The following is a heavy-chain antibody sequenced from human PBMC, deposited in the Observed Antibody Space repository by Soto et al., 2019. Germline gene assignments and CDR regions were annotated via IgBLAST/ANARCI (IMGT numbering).Heavy chain of an antibody. V-gene: IGHV3-53*01. Sequence: EVQLVESGGGLIQPGGSLRLSCAASGFTVSSNYMSWVRQAPGKGLEWVSVIYSGGSTYYADSVKGRFTISRDNSKNTLYLQMNSLRAEDTAVYYCASPRNDYDFWSGSPTNYYYGMDVWGQGTTVTVSS. D-gene: IGHD3-3*01. CDR3: ASPRNDYDFWSGSPTNYYYGMDV. CDR2: IYSGGST. J-gene: IGHJ6*02. CDR1: GFTVSSNY.